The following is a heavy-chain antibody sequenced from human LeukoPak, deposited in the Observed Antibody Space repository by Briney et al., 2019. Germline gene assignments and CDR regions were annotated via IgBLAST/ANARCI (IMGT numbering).Heavy chain of an antibody. Sequence: GGSLRLSCAASGFTFSSYSMNWVRHAPGKGLEWVSSISSSSSYIYYADSVKGRFTISRDNAKNSLYLQMNSLRAEDTAVYYCARDLGIAAGGYWGQGTLVTVSS. J-gene: IGHJ4*02. CDR1: GFTFSSYS. CDR2: ISSSSSYI. V-gene: IGHV3-21*01. D-gene: IGHD6-13*01. CDR3: ARDLGIAAGGY.